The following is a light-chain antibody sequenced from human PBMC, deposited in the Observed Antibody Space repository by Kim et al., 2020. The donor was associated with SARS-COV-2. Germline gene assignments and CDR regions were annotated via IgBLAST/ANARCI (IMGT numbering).Light chain of an antibody. CDR1: SSDVGGYHF. CDR3: SSFTISSSYV. V-gene: IGLV2-14*03. J-gene: IGLJ1*01. CDR2: DVS. Sequence: QSAPTQPASVSGSPGQSITISCTGTSSDVGGYHFVSWYQHHPGKAPKLLIYDVSKRASGVSNRFSGSKSGNTASLTMSGLQPEDEADYYCSSFTISSSYVFGTGTKVTVL.